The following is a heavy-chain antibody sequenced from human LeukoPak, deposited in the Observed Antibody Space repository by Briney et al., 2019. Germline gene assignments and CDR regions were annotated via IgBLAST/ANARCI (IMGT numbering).Heavy chain of an antibody. Sequence: ETLSLTCTVSGGSLSSSSYYWGWIRQPPGKGLEWVSTISGSGSSTYYADSVKGRFTISRDNSKNTLYLQMNSLRAEDTAVYYCANLGSSWYLDYWGQGTLVTVSS. CDR3: ANLGSSWYLDY. D-gene: IGHD6-13*01. V-gene: IGHV3-23*01. CDR2: ISGSGSST. J-gene: IGHJ4*02. CDR1: GGSLSSSSYY.